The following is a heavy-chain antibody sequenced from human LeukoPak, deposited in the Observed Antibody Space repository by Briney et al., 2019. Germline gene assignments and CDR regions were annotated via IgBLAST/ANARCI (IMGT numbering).Heavy chain of an antibody. V-gene: IGHV1-69*13. CDR3: WIRAARDDAFDI. Sequence: GASVKVSCKASGGTFSSYAISWVRQAPGQGLEWMGGIIPIFGTANYAQKFQGRVTITADESTSTAYMELSSLRSEDTAVYYLWIRAARDDAFDIWGQGTMVTVSS. CDR2: IIPIFGTA. D-gene: IGHD6-6*01. CDR1: GGTFSSYA. J-gene: IGHJ3*02.